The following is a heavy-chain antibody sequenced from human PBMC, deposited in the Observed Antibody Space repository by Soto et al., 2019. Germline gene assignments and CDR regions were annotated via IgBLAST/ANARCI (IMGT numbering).Heavy chain of an antibody. CDR1: RFXFSSXX. CDR2: VSYDGDYQ. J-gene: IGHJ2*01. D-gene: IGHD4-17*01. V-gene: IGHV3-30*18. Sequence: QEQLVESGGGVVQPGRSLRLSCAAARFXFSSXXXXXXRQALGKGLEWMAVVSYDGDYQNYADSVKGRFTISRDNSKNTLYLQMDSLRPEDTAVYYCAKGTTVTPWRYLDLWGPGTLVTVSS. CDR3: AKGTTVTPWRYLDL.